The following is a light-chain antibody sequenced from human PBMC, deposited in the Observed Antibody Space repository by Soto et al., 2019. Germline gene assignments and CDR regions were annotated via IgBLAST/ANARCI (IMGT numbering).Light chain of an antibody. J-gene: IGKJ1*01. V-gene: IGKV3-15*01. Sequence: TLSVSPGETATLSCRASESVRTNLAWYQQKPGQAPRLLIYGASNRATGIPARFSGSGSGTEFTLTISSLQSEDFAVYYCQQYNNWPPSTFGQGTK. CDR1: ESVRTN. CDR3: QQYNNWPPST. CDR2: GAS.